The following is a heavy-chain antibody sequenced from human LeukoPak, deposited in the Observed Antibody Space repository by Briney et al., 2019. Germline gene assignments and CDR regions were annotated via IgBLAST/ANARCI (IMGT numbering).Heavy chain of an antibody. CDR3: ARDPMASIAAAHLNVGMDV. D-gene: IGHD6-13*01. Sequence: GGSLRLSCAASGFTFSSYWMSWVRQAPGKGLEWVSGINWNGGSTGYADSVKGRFTISRDNAKNSLYLQMNSLRAEDTALYHCARDPMASIAAAHLNVGMDVWGQGTTVTVSS. CDR2: INWNGGST. V-gene: IGHV3-20*01. CDR1: GFTFSSYW. J-gene: IGHJ6*02.